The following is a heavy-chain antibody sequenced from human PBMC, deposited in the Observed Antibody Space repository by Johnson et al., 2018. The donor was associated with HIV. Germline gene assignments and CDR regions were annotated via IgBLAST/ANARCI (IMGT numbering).Heavy chain of an antibody. CDR3: ARAPMTGDDAFDI. V-gene: IGHV3-7*01. D-gene: IGHD3-16*01. CDR1: GFTFSSYA. J-gene: IGHJ3*02. Sequence: VQLVESGGGVVQPGRSLRLSCAASGFTFSSYAMHWVRQAPGKGLEWVANIKEDGSEKYYVGSVKGRFTISRDNAKNSLYLQMNSLRAGDTAVYYCARAPMTGDDAFDIWGQGTMVTVSS. CDR2: IKEDGSEK.